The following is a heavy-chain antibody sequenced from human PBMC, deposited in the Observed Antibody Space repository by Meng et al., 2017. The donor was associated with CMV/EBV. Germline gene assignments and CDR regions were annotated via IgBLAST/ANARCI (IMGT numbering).Heavy chain of an antibody. J-gene: IGHJ6*02. D-gene: IGHD6-6*01. CDR1: GFNVSSNY. CDR2: IYSGGST. CDR3: ARAVGRAALTYYYGMDV. V-gene: IGHV3-53*01. Sequence: GESLKISCAASGFNVSSNYMSWVRQAPGKGLEWVSVIYSGGSTYYADSVKGRFTISRDNSKNTLYLQMNSLRAEDTAVYYCARAVGRAALTYYYGMDVWGQGTTVTVSS.